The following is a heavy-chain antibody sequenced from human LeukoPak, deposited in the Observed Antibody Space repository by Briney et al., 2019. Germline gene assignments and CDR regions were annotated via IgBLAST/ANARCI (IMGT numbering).Heavy chain of an antibody. D-gene: IGHD3-3*01. J-gene: IGHJ4*02. CDR3: TRGSDTIFGVARDGFDS. CDR2: IRGKPYGETT. V-gene: IGHV3-49*03. CDR1: GFTFDDYA. Sequence: GASLRLSCAASGFTFDDYAMSWFRQAPGKGLEWLGFIRGKPYGETTEYAASVQGRFTISRDDSESTTYLQLNSLKTEDTAVYYCTRGSDTIFGVARDGFDSWGQGTLVTVSS.